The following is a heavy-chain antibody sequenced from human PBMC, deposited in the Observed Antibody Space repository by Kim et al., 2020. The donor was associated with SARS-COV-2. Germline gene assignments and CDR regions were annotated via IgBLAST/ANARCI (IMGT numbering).Heavy chain of an antibody. CDR2: P. J-gene: IGHJ4*02. Sequence: PRYAQDFTGRFVFSLDTSGSTAYLQISSLKAEDSAVYYCARATTLSTYDYWGQGTLVTVSS. V-gene: IGHV7-4-1*02. D-gene: IGHD3-16*01. CDR3: ARATTLSTYDY.